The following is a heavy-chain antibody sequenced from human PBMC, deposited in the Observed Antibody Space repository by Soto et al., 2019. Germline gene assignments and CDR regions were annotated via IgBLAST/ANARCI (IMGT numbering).Heavy chain of an antibody. CDR2: INPSGST. CDR1: DGSSSGYY. V-gene: IGHV4-34*01. Sequence: QVQLQQWGAGLLKPSETLSLTCTVYDGSSSGYYWSWVRQPPGKGLEWIGEINPSGSTNYNPSLKXRXTXTVDTSNNQFSLNVNSVTAADTAVYYCARGRITMLHWGQGTLVTVSS. D-gene: IGHD3-10*02. J-gene: IGHJ4*02. CDR3: ARGRITMLH.